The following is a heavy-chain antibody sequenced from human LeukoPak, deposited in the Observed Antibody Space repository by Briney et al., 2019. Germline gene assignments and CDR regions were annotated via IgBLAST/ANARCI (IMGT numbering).Heavy chain of an antibody. J-gene: IGHJ4*02. CDR2: IYYSGST. D-gene: IGHD3-22*01. CDR1: GGSISSYY. Sequence: PSETLSLTCTVSGGSISSYYWSWIRQPPGKGLEWIGYIYYSGSTNYSPSLKSRVTISVDTSKNQFSLKLSSVTAADTAVYYCARTPYYYDSSHFDYWGQGTLVTVSS. CDR3: ARTPYYYDSSHFDY. V-gene: IGHV4-59*01.